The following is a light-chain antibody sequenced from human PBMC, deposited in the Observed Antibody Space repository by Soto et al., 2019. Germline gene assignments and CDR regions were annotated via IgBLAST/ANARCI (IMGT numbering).Light chain of an antibody. CDR2: AAS. CDR3: QQYGSSRLT. V-gene: IGKV3-20*01. CDR1: QSVTSDY. J-gene: IGKJ4*01. Sequence: EIVLTQSPGTLSLSPGERATLSCRASQSVTSDYLAWYQQKPGQAPRLLIYAASSRATGIPDRFSGSGSGTDFTLTISRLEPEDFAVYYCQQYGSSRLTFGGGTKVEIK.